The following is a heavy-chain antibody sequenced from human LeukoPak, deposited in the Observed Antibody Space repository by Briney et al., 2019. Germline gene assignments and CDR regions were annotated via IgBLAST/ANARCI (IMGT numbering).Heavy chain of an antibody. D-gene: IGHD3-22*01. CDR3: AKEAPFRCGYYSYFDL. V-gene: IGHV3-9*01. CDR2: ISWNSGSI. J-gene: IGHJ2*01. CDR1: GFTFDDYA. Sequence: GGSLRLSCAASGFTFDDYAMHWVRQAPGNSLEWVSGISWNSGSIGYADSVKGRFTISRDNAKNSLYLQMNSLRAEDTALYYCAKEAPFRCGYYSYFDLWGRGTLVTVSS.